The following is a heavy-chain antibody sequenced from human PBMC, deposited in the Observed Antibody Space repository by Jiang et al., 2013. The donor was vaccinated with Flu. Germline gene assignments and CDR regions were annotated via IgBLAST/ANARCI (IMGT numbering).Heavy chain of an antibody. V-gene: IGHV5-51*01. CDR3: ARFGQAATGTELAFDI. CDR2: IYPGDSDT. CDR1: GYSFTNYW. D-gene: IGHD6-13*01. Sequence: GAEVKKPGESLKISCKGSGYSFTNYWIGWVRQMPGKGLEWMGIIYPGDSDTRYSPSFQGQVTISADKSISTAYLQWSSLKASDTAIYYCARFGQAATGTELAFDIWGQGTMVTVSS. J-gene: IGHJ3*02.